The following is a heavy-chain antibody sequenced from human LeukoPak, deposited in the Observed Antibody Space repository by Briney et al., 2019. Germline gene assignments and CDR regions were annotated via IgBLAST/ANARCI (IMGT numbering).Heavy chain of an antibody. CDR2: ISAYNGNT. V-gene: IGHV1-18*01. D-gene: IGHD3-10*01. CDR1: GYTFTSYG. Sequence: ASVKVSCKASGYTFTSYGISWVRQAPGQGLEWMGWISAYNGNTNYAQKLQGRVTMTTDTSTSTAYMELRSLRSDDTAVYYCARLLAADSGYYYMDVWGKGTTVTVSS. J-gene: IGHJ6*03. CDR3: ARLLAADSGYYYMDV.